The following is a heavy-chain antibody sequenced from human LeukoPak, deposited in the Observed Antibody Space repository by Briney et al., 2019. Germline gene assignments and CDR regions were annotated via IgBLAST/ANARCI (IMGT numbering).Heavy chain of an antibody. CDR1: GFTFKGYW. CDR2: IQQDGSEK. J-gene: IGHJ4*02. D-gene: IGHD5-18*01. V-gene: IGHV3-7*01. CDR3: VRLRYTYGKNFDC. Sequence: GGSLRLSCAASGFTFKGYWLSWVRQAPGKGLEWVANIQQDGSEKKYVDSVKGRFTISRDNAKNSLYLQMDSLRAEDTAVYYCVRLRYTYGKNFDCWGQGTLVTVSS.